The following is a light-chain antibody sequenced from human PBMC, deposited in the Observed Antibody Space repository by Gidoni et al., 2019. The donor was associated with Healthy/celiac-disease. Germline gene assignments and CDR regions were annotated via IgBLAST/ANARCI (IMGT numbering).Light chain of an antibody. CDR2: DAS. CDR3: QQRSNWPFT. CDR1: QSVSSY. V-gene: IGKV3-11*01. J-gene: IGKJ4*01. Sequence: EIVLTQSPATLSLSPWERATLSCRASQSVSSYLALYQQKPGQATSLLIYDASNRATGIPARFSGSGSGTDFTLTISSLEPEDFAVYYCQQRSNWPFTFGGGTKVEIK.